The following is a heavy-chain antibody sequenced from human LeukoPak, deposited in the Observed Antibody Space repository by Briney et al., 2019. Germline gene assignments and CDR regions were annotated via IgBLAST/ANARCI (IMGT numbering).Heavy chain of an antibody. CDR2: IGGSGGTT. D-gene: IGHD2-15*01. V-gene: IGHV3-23*01. Sequence: PGGSLRLSCAASGFTFSTYAMNWVRQAPGKGLEWVSTIGGSGGTTYYADSVKGRFTISGDNSKNSVYLQMNSLRAEDTAVYFCAKRLSGGSWSYFDYWGQGTLVTVSS. CDR1: GFTFSTYA. J-gene: IGHJ4*02. CDR3: AKRLSGGSWSYFDY.